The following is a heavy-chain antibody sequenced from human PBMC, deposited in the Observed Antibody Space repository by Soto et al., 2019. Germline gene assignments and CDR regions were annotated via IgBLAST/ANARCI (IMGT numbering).Heavy chain of an antibody. J-gene: IGHJ6*02. Sequence: ASVKVSCKASVYTFTSNGIRWVRQAPGQGLEWMGWISAYNGNTNYAQKLQGRVTMTTDTSTSTAYMELRSLRSDDTAVYYCARFARDYDSSGYYYGLYGYGMDVWGQGTTVTVSS. D-gene: IGHD3-22*01. CDR2: ISAYNGNT. CDR1: VYTFTSNG. CDR3: ARFARDYDSSGYYYGLYGYGMDV. V-gene: IGHV1-18*01.